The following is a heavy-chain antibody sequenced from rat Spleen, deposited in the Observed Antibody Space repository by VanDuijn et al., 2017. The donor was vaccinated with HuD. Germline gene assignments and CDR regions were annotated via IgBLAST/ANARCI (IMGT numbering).Heavy chain of an antibody. CDR3: ERHRAHYNNYFDY. J-gene: IGHJ2*01. CDR2: ISYEGSST. CDR1: GFTFSDYY. Sequence: EVQLVESGGGLVQPGRSLKLSCAASGFTFSDYYMAWVRQAPKKGLEWVASISYEGSSTYYGDSVKGRFTISRDNAKSTLYLQMNSLRSEDTATYYCERHRAHYNNYFDYWGQGVMVTVSS. V-gene: IGHV5-22*01. D-gene: IGHD1-10*01.